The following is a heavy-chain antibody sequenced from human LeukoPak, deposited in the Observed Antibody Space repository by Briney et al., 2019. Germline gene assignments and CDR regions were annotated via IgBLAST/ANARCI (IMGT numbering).Heavy chain of an antibody. CDR3: ARGIFGMVLNAFDL. Sequence: SETLSLTCTVSGGSISSYYWTWIRQPPGRGLEWVGYISYGGSTNYNPSLKSRVTISVDTSANQFSLKLSSVTAADTAVYYCARGIFGMVLNAFDLWGRGTMVTVSS. CDR1: GGSISSYY. V-gene: IGHV4-59*01. CDR2: ISYGGST. J-gene: IGHJ3*01. D-gene: IGHD3-3*01.